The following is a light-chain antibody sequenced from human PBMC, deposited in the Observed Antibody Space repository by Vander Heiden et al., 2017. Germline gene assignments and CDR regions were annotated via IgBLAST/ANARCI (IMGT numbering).Light chain of an antibody. CDR1: QSISSY. CDR2: AAS. CDR3: QQGYSNHRCFT. Sequence: IQMTQSPSSLSASVGDRVTITCRASQSISSYLNWYQQKPGKAPKLLIYAASSLQRGVLSRFSGSGYGTDFTLTISSRQPEDFATYYCQQGYSNHRCFTFGHGTKVXIK. V-gene: IGKV1-39*01. J-gene: IGKJ3*01.